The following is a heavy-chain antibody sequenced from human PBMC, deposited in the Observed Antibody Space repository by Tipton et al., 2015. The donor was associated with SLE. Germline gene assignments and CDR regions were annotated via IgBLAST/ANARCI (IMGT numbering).Heavy chain of an antibody. V-gene: IGHV4-4*02. CDR2: VHHSGTT. D-gene: IGHD2-21*02. Sequence: TLSLTCTVSGSSITSLNWWTWVRQPPRKGLEWIGEVHHSGTTNYNPSLKSRVTISADTSKNLFSLELRSVTAADTALFYCVRVGDVNVVPGRSERHFDYWGQGILVTVSS. CDR1: GSSITSLNW. J-gene: IGHJ4*02. CDR3: VRVGDVNVVPGRSERHFDY.